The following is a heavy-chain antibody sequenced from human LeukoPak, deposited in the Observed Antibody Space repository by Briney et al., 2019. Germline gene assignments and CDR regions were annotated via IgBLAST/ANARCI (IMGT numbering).Heavy chain of an antibody. CDR3: AKGYGSGSYSAFDY. Sequence: GGPLRLSCAPPELPSVTFTRTWAPRPPGRGLSWSSLISWDGGSTYYADSVKGRFTISRDNSKNSLYLQMNSLRTEDTALYYCAKGYGSGSYSAFDYWGQGTLVTVSS. CDR1: ELPSVTFT. V-gene: IGHV3-43*01. D-gene: IGHD3-10*01. CDR2: ISWDGGST. J-gene: IGHJ4*02.